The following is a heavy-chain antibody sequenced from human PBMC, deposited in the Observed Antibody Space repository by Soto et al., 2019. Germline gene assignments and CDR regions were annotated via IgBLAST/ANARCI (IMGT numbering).Heavy chain of an antibody. CDR3: AREYGYYAPGKYYGMDV. D-gene: IGHD3-22*01. Sequence: QVQLQESGPGLVKPSQTLSLTCTVSGGSISSGDYYWSWIRQPPGKCLEWIGYIYYSGSTYYNPSLKSRVTISVDTSKNQFSLKLSSVTAADTAVYYCAREYGYYAPGKYYGMDVWGQGTTVTVSS. CDR2: IYYSGST. CDR1: GGSISSGDYY. J-gene: IGHJ6*02. V-gene: IGHV4-30-4*01.